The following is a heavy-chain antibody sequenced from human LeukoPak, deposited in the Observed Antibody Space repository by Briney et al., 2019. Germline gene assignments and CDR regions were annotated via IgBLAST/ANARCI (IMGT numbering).Heavy chain of an antibody. D-gene: IGHD2-8*02. V-gene: IGHV3-20*04. CDR3: ASSGLLVRAFDI. J-gene: IGHJ3*02. CDR1: GFTFDDDG. Sequence: GGSLRLSCAASGFTFDDDGMSCVRQAPEEGLGWVSGINGNGGITGYADSVRGRVTISRNNAKNSLYLQMNSLRAADTALYYCASSGLLVRAFDIWGQGTMVTVSS. CDR2: INGNGGIT.